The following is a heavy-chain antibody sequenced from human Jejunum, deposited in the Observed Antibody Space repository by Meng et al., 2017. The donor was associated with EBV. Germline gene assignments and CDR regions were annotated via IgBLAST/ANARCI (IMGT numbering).Heavy chain of an antibody. J-gene: IGHJ4*02. CDR2: INTRTGNP. Sequence: QVHLWQCGSELKKPGASVKVSCKATGYTFSRYAMNWVRQAPGQGLEWMGWINTRTGNPAYAQGFTGRFVFSLDTSVSTAYLQISSLKAEDTAVYYCASDISTATFGYWGQGTLVTVSS. D-gene: IGHD2-21*02. V-gene: IGHV7-4-1*02. CDR3: ASDISTATFGY. CDR1: GYTFSRYA.